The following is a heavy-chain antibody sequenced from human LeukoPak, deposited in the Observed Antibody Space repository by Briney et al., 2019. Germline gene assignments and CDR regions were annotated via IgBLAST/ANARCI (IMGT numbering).Heavy chain of an antibody. CDR3: ARDVGGGYHLFPESH. V-gene: IGHV3-7*04. J-gene: IGHJ4*02. Sequence: GGSLRLSCAASGFTFSTNWMAWIRQAPGKGLEWVANINKGGTVKNYADSVKGRFPVSRDNADNSLYLQLRSLRVEDKGVYYCARDVGGGYHLFPESHSGQGTLVTV. D-gene: IGHD3-22*01. CDR1: GFTFSTNW. CDR2: INKGGTVK.